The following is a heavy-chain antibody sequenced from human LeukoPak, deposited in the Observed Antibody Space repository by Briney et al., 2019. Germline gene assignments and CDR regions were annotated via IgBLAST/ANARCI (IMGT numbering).Heavy chain of an antibody. CDR2: IKSKTDGGTT. V-gene: IGHV3-15*01. Sequence: GGSLRLSCAASGFTFSDYYMSWIRQAPGKGLEWVGRIKSKTDGGTTDYAAPVKGRFTISRDDSKNTLYLQMNSLKTEDTAVYYCTTLSYYDSSGFHDYWGQGTLVTVSS. J-gene: IGHJ4*02. CDR3: TTLSYYDSSGFHDY. CDR1: GFTFSDYY. D-gene: IGHD3-22*01.